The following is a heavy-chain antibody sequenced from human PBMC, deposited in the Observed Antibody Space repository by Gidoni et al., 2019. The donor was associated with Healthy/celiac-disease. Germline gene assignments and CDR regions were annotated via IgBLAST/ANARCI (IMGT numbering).Heavy chain of an antibody. CDR1: GFTVSSNY. J-gene: IGHJ3*02. V-gene: IGHV3-66*02. CDR2: IYSGGST. CDR3: ARSGLYDYGDSTGAFDI. D-gene: IGHD4-17*01. Sequence: EVQLVESGGGLVQPGGSLRLSCAASGFTVSSNYMSWVRQAPGKGLEWVSVIYSGGSTYYADSVKGRFTISRDNSKNTLYLQMNSLRAEDTAVYYCARSGLYDYGDSTGAFDIWGQGTMVTVSS.